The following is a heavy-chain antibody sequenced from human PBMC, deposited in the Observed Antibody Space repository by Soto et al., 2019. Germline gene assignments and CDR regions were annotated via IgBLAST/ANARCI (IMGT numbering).Heavy chain of an antibody. V-gene: IGHV4-38-2*01. Sequence: PSETLSLTCAVSGYSISSGYYWGWIRQPPGKGLEWIGSIYHSGSTYYNPSLKSRVTISVDTSKNQFSLKLSSVTAADTAVYYCAGVTIFGAEENTFDPWGQGTLVTVSS. CDR3: AGVTIFGAEENTFDP. J-gene: IGHJ5*02. CDR1: GYSISSGYY. D-gene: IGHD3-3*01. CDR2: IYHSGST.